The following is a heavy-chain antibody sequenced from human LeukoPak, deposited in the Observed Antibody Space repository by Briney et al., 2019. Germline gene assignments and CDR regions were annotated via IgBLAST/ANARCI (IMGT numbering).Heavy chain of an antibody. CDR1: GYTFDDHA. CDR2: ISWNSGNT. CDR3: ARETFITIFGVVIDYYYYMDV. Sequence: GGSLRLSCAASGYTFDDHAVHWVRQAPGKGLEWISGISWNSGNTGYADSVKGRFTISRDSAKNSLYLQMNSLRAEDTALYYCARETFITIFGVVIDYYYYMDVWGKGTTVTVSS. J-gene: IGHJ6*03. V-gene: IGHV3-9*01. D-gene: IGHD3-3*01.